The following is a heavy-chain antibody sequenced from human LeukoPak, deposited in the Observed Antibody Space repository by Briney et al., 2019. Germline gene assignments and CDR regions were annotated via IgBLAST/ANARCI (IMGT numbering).Heavy chain of an antibody. CDR2: IKSKIDGETI. CDR1: GFTFSDAW. D-gene: IGHD2-15*01. CDR3: TTRRQDGW. Sequence: GGSLRLSCVVSGFTFSDAWMSWGRQAPGTGLEWVGRIKSKIDGETIDYAAPVKGRFTISRDDSRNTLYLQMNSLKTEDTAVYYCTTRRQDGWWGQGTLVTVSS. V-gene: IGHV3-15*01. J-gene: IGHJ4*02.